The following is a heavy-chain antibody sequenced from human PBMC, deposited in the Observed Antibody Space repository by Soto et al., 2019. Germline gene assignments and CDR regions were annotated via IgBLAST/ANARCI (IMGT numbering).Heavy chain of an antibody. CDR2: IWYDGSNK. CDR1: GFTFSSYG. V-gene: IGHV3-33*01. CDR3: ARVDWGTLRAFDI. D-gene: IGHD3-16*01. J-gene: IGHJ3*02. Sequence: QVQLVESGGGVVQPGRSLRLSCAASGFTFSSYGMHWVRQAPGKGLEWVAVIWYDGSNKYYADSVKGRFTISRDNSKNTLYLQMNSLRAEDTAVYYCARVDWGTLRAFDIWGQGTMVTVSS.